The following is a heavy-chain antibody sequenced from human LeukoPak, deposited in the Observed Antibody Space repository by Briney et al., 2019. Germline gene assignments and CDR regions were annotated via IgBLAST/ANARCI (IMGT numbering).Heavy chain of an antibody. CDR3: ARGPTVKVHYYYYYGMDV. CDR2: IYYSGST. D-gene: IGHD4-17*01. J-gene: IGHJ6*02. V-gene: IGHV4-30-4*01. CDR1: GGSISSGSYY. Sequence: PSQTLSLTCTVSGGSISSGSYYWSWIRQPPGKGLEWIGYIYYSGSTYYNPSLKSRVTISVDTSKNQFSLKLSSVTAADTAVYYCARGPTVKVHYYYYYGMDVWGQGTTVTVSS.